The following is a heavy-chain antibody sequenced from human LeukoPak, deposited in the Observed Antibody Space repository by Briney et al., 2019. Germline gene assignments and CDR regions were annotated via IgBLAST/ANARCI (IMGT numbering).Heavy chain of an antibody. D-gene: IGHD2-21*02. CDR1: GFTFSSYA. Sequence: GSLRLSCAASGFTFSSYAMSWVRQAPGKGLEWVSAISGSGGSTYYADSVKGRFTISRDNSKNTLYLQMNSLRAEDTAVYYCAKGGHDFNSFYWWGQGTLVTVSS. CDR3: AKGGHDFNSFYW. CDR2: ISGSGGST. V-gene: IGHV3-23*01. J-gene: IGHJ4*02.